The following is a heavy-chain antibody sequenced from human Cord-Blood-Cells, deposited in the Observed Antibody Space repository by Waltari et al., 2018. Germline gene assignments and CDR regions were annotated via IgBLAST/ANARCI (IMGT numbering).Heavy chain of an antibody. CDR1: GYTFTSYD. D-gene: IGHD2-8*02. CDR2: MNPNSGNT. V-gene: IGHV1-8*01. Sequence: QVQLVQSGAEVTKPGASVKVSCQASGYTFTSYDINWVRQATGQEIEWMGWMNPNSGNTGYAQKFQGRVTMTRNTSISTAYMELSSLRSEDTAVYYCARGRVGYCTGGVCYNWFDPWGQGTLVTVSS. CDR3: ARGRVGYCTGGVCYNWFDP. J-gene: IGHJ5*02.